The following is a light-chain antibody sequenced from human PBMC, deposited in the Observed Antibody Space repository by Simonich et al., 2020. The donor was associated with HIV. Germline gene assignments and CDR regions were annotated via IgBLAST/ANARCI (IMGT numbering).Light chain of an antibody. J-gene: IGKJ3*01. V-gene: IGKV3-15*01. Sequence: EIVMTQSPATLSVSPGARATLSCRVSQSVSSNLAWYQQKPGQAPRLLIYGASNRATGIPARFSGSWSGSQFTLTISSMQSGDFAVYYCQQYNNWPSPFTFGPGTKVDIK. CDR2: GAS. CDR1: QSVSSN. CDR3: QQYNNWPSPFT.